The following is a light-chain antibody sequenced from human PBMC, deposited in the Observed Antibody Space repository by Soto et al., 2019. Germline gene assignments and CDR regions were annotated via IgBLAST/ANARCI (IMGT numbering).Light chain of an antibody. J-gene: IGLJ1*01. Sequence: QCVLTQPLSVSGAPGQRGTISCTGSSSNIGAGYDVHWYQQLPGTAPKLLIYGNSNRPSGVPDRFSGSKSGTSASLAITGLQAEDEADYYCQSYDSSLRGSYVFGTGTKVTVL. CDR3: QSYDSSLRGSYV. CDR2: GNS. CDR1: SSNIGAGYD. V-gene: IGLV1-40*01.